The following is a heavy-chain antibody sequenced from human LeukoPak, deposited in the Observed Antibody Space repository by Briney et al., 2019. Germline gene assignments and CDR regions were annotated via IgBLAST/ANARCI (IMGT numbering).Heavy chain of an antibody. Sequence: SVKVSCKASGGTFSSYAISWVRQAPGQGLEWMGGIIPIFGTANYAQKFQGRVTITTDESTSTAYMELSSLRSEDTAVYYCARGLTYSGYVDYWGQGTLVTVSS. D-gene: IGHD1-26*01. V-gene: IGHV1-69*05. J-gene: IGHJ4*02. CDR2: IIPIFGTA. CDR3: ARGLTYSGYVDY. CDR1: GGTFSSYA.